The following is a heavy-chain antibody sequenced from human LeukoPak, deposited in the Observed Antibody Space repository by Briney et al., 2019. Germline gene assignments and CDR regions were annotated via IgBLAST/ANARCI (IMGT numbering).Heavy chain of an antibody. CDR3: ARDRRVGANYWYFDL. Sequence: SETLSLTCTVSGGSISSYYWSWIRQPPGKGLEWIGYLYYSGSAKYNPSLKSRVTISVDTSKNQLSLNLSSVTAADTAVYYCARDRRVGANYWYFDLWGRGTLVTVSS. J-gene: IGHJ2*01. CDR2: LYYSGSA. V-gene: IGHV4-59*01. CDR1: GGSISSYY. D-gene: IGHD1-26*01.